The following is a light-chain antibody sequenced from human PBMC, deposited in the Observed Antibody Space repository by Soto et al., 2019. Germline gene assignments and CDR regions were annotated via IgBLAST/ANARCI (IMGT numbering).Light chain of an antibody. Sequence: DIQMTQSPSSLSASVGDRVTITCRASQSISSYLNWYQQKPGKAPKLLIYAASSLQSGVPSRFSGSGSGTDFTLTIRSLHPEDLATYYCQQSYSTPRTFGQGTKVEIK. CDR1: QSISSY. J-gene: IGKJ1*01. CDR3: QQSYSTPRT. CDR2: AAS. V-gene: IGKV1-39*01.